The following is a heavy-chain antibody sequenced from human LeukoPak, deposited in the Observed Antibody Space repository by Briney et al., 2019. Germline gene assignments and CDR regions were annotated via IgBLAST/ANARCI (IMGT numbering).Heavy chain of an antibody. CDR3: ARDRIGVGVDY. Sequence: SETLSLTCTVSGGSISSYYWSWIRQPPGKGLEWIGYIYYSGSTNYNPSLKSRVTISVDTSKNQFSLKLSSVTAADTAVYYCARDRIGVGVDYWGQATLVTVSS. D-gene: IGHD2-2*01. CDR1: GGSISSYY. V-gene: IGHV4-59*01. J-gene: IGHJ4*02. CDR2: IYYSGST.